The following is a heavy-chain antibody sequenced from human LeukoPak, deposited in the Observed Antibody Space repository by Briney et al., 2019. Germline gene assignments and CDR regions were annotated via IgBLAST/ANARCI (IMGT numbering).Heavy chain of an antibody. J-gene: IGHJ4*02. V-gene: IGHV4-39*07. Sequence: SETLSLTCTVPGGSISSSSYYWGWIRQPPGKGLEWIGSIYYSGSTYYNPSLKSRVTISVDTSKNQFSLKLSSVTAADTAVYYCARGLTIAVAEDYWGQGTLVTVSS. CDR1: GGSISSSSYY. D-gene: IGHD6-19*01. CDR3: ARGLTIAVAEDY. CDR2: IYYSGST.